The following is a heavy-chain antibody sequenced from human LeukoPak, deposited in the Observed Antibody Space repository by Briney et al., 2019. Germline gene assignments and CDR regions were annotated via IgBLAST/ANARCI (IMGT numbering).Heavy chain of an antibody. J-gene: IGHJ4*02. Sequence: PSETLSLTCAVYGGSFSGYYWSWIRQPPGKGLEWIGEINHSGSTNYNPSLKSRVTISVDTFKNQFSLKLGSVTAADTAVYYCARGNSGYSLGSVDYWGQGTLVTVSS. V-gene: IGHV4-34*01. CDR2: INHSGST. CDR1: GGSFSGYY. D-gene: IGHD5-12*01. CDR3: ARGNSGYSLGSVDY.